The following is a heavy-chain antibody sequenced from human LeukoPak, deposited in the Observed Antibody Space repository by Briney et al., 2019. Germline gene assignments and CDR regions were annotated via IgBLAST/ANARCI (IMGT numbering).Heavy chain of an antibody. D-gene: IGHD1-1*01. V-gene: IGHV3-74*01. Sequence: GGSLRLSCAASGFTFNNYWIHWVRQVPGKGLVWVSRINNDGSSASYVDSVKGRFTISRDNAKNTLFLEMNSLRAEDTAVYYCARRGTGHGMDVWGQGTTVIVSS. CDR1: GFTFNNYW. J-gene: IGHJ6*02. CDR3: ARRGTGHGMDV. CDR2: INNDGSSA.